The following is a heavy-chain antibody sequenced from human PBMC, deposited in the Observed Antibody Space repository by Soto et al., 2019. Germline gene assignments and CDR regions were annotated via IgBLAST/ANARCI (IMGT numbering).Heavy chain of an antibody. D-gene: IGHD3-22*01. CDR2: FDPEDGET. CDR1: GYTLTELS. J-gene: IGHJ4*02. CDR3: ATLRFAYYYDSSGYYY. V-gene: IGHV1-24*01. Sequence: GASVKVSCKVSGYTLTELSMHWVRQAPGKGLEWMGGFDPEDGETIYAQKFQGRVTMTEDTSTDTAYMELSSLRSEDTAVYYCATLRFAYYYDSSGYYYWGQGTLVTVS.